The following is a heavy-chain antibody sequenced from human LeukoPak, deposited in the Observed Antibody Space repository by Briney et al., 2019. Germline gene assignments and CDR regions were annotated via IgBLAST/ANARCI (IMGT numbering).Heavy chain of an antibody. Sequence: SETLSLTCTVSGGSISSSSYYWGWIRQPPGKGLEWLGSIYYSGSTYYNPSLKSRVTISVDTSKNQFSLKLSSVTAADTAVYYCARRVAASIDYWGQGTLVTVSS. V-gene: IGHV4-39*01. CDR3: ARRVAASIDY. J-gene: IGHJ4*02. CDR2: IYYSGST. D-gene: IGHD6-13*01. CDR1: GGSISSSSYY.